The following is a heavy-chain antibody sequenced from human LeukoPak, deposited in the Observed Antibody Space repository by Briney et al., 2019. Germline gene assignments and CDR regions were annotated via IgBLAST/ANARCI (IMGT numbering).Heavy chain of an antibody. CDR1: GFTLGAYS. CDR3: ARDPGVPAAPLDY. Sequence: GGSLRLSCAASGFTLGAYSMNWVRQAPGKGLEWVAYISSSSRFIYYADSVKGRFIISRDNANNSLHLQMNSLRVEDTAVYFCARDPGVPAAPLDYWGQGTLVAVSS. J-gene: IGHJ4*02. V-gene: IGHV3-21*01. D-gene: IGHD2-2*01. CDR2: ISSSSRFI.